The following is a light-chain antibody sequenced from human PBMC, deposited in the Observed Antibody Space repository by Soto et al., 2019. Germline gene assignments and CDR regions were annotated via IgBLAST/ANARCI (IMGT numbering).Light chain of an antibody. V-gene: IGKV2-30*02. CDR2: KVS. CDR1: QSLVHSDGNTY. CDR3: MQSIHWPWT. J-gene: IGKJ1*01. Sequence: DTVMTQSPLYLPVTLGQPASISCRSSQSLVHSDGNTYLNWFQQRPGQSPRRLIYKVSNRDSVVPDRVSRSGSDTDFTLQISRVEAEDVGVYYCMQSIHWPWTFGQATKLEI.